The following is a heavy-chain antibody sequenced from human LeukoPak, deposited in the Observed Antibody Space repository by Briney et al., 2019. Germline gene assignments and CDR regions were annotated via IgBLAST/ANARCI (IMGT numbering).Heavy chain of an antibody. D-gene: IGHD2-2*01. J-gene: IGHJ5*02. CDR1: GFTVDSNY. CDR3: AIVVAARQGTIDP. CDR2: IYSAGNT. V-gene: IGHV3-66*02. Sequence: GGSLRLSCAASGFTVDSNYMNWVRQAPGKGLEWVSVIYSAGNTYYADSVKGRFTISRDNSKNTLYLQMNSLRTEDTAVYYCAIVVAARQGTIDPWGQGTLVTVSS.